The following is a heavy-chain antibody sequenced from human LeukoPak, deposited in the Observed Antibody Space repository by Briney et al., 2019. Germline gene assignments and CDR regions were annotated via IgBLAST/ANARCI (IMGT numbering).Heavy chain of an antibody. Sequence: GGSLRLSCAASGFTFSSYSMNWVRQAPGKGLEWVSSISSSSTYIYYADSVKGRFTISRDNAKNSLYLQVNSLRAEDTAVYYCARDVYDSSGYYAIDYWGQGTLVTVSS. V-gene: IGHV3-21*01. CDR1: GFTFSSYS. CDR3: ARDVYDSSGYYAIDY. J-gene: IGHJ4*02. D-gene: IGHD3-22*01. CDR2: ISSSSTYI.